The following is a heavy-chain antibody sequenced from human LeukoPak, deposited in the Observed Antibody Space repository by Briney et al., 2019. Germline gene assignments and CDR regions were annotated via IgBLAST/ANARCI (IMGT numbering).Heavy chain of an antibody. CDR1: GGSISSYY. J-gene: IGHJ5*02. Sequence: PSETLSLTCTVSGGSISSYYWSWIRQPPGKGLEWIGYIYYSGNTNYNPSLKSRVTISVDTSKNHFSLKLSSVTAADTAVYYCARESTCSGGRCNWFDPWGQGTLVTVSS. CDR3: ARESTCSGGRCNWFDP. D-gene: IGHD2-15*01. V-gene: IGHV4-59*12. CDR2: IYYSGNT.